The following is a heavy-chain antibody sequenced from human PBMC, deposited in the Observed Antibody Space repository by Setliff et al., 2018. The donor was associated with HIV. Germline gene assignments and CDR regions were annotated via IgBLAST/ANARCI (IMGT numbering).Heavy chain of an antibody. J-gene: IGHJ3*01. CDR1: GFSFSGYS. CDR3: AREVLRGGDDAFGL. D-gene: IGHD3-10*01. V-gene: IGHV3-48*04. CDR2: ISSSSSTI. Sequence: GGSLRLSCAASGFSFSGYSMNWVRQAPGRGLEWLSYISSSSSTIYYADSVRGRFTISGDYAKNSVYLQMNSLRVEDSAVYYCAREVLRGGDDAFGLWGRGTVVTVSS.